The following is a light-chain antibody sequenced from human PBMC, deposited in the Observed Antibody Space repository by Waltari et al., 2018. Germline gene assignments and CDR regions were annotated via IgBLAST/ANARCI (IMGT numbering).Light chain of an antibody. Sequence: SYELTQPPSVSVSPGQTARITCSGHELPRKYAYGFQQKSGQAPRLVIYEDTKRPSGIPERFSGSSSGTVATLTITGAQVDDEADYYCYSSDSTGLRVFGGGTTVVVL. CDR2: EDT. CDR3: YSSDSTGLRV. J-gene: IGLJ1*01. CDR1: ELPRKY. V-gene: IGLV3-10*01.